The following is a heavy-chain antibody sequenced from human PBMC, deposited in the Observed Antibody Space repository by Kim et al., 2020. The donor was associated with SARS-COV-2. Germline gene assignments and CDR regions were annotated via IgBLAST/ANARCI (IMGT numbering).Heavy chain of an antibody. D-gene: IGHD5-12*01. CDR3: AKNKGSGRHYDYTLDI. CDR2: ITGGGGP. J-gene: IGHJ3*02. CDR1: GFAFSSFA. V-gene: IGHV3-23*01. Sequence: GGSLRLSCGASGFAFSSFALSWVRQAPGKGLEWVSMITGGGGPYYADSVKGRFTLSRDNSKNTLYLQMNSLRVEDTAIYYCAKNKGSGRHYDYTLDIWGPGTTVMVAS.